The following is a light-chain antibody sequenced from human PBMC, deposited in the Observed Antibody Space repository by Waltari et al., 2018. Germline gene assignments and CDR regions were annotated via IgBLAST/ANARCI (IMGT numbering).Light chain of an antibody. CDR2: GSS. CDR1: QSVASSY. J-gene: IGKJ4*01. V-gene: IGKV3-20*01. Sequence: EIVLTQSPGTLSLSPGERATISCRASQSVASSYLGWYLQKPGQAPRLLIFGSSKRATGIPDRVSGSWSGTDFTLTINGVEPEDFAVYYCQQYGRSLTFGGGTKVEI. CDR3: QQYGRSLT.